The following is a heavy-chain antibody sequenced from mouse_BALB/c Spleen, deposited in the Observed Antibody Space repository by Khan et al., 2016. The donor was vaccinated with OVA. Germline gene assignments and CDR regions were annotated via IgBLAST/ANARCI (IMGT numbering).Heavy chain of an antibody. D-gene: IGHD4-1*01. CDR1: GFTFTDYY. Sequence: VQLQESGGGLVQPGGSLRLSCATSGFTFTDYYMSWVRQPPGKALEWLGFIRNKANGYTTEYSASVKGRFTISRDNSQSILYLQMNTLRAEDSATYYCARDTGTCFAYWGQGTLVTVSA. J-gene: IGHJ3*01. CDR3: ARDTGTCFAY. V-gene: IGHV7-3*02. CDR2: IRNKANGYTT.